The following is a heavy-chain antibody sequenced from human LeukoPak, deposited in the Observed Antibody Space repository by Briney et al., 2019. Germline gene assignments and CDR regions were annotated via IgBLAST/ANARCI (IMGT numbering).Heavy chain of an antibody. Sequence: SETLSLTCTVSGGSISSHYWSWIRQPPGKGLEGIGYIYYSGSTNYNPPLKSRVTISVDTSKNQFSLKLSSVTAADTAVYYCAREKRGSGWESYYYYCMDVWGKGTTVTVSS. CDR1: GGSISSHY. J-gene: IGHJ6*03. CDR2: IYYSGST. CDR3: AREKRGSGWESYYYYCMDV. V-gene: IGHV4-59*11. D-gene: IGHD6-19*01.